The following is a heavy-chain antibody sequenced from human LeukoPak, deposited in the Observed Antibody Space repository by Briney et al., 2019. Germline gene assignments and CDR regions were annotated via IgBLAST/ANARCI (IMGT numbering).Heavy chain of an antibody. D-gene: IGHD4-23*01. CDR2: IIKSGSHI. J-gene: IGHJ5*02. V-gene: IGHV3-21*01. CDR3: ARGRGGDNSNWFDP. CDR1: GFIFSDYS. Sequence: GGSLRLSCAASGFIFSDYSMNWVRQAPGKGLEWVSAIIKSGSHIYYADSVKGRFTISRDNANNSLYLQMTGLRDEDTAVYYCARGRGGDNSNWFDPWGPGTLVTVSS.